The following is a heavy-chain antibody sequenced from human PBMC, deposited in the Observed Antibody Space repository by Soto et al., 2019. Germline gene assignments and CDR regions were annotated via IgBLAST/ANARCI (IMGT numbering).Heavy chain of an antibody. CDR1: GFTFSTYA. Sequence: VGSLRLSCAASGFTFSTYAMHWVRQAPGKGLEWVAVISYDGSIKYYGDSVEGRFTISRDNSKNTVYLQMNSLRVEDTAVYYCARSTYYDRSGFMGGHGLDVWGQGTMVTVSS. D-gene: IGHD3-22*01. J-gene: IGHJ6*02. V-gene: IGHV3-30-3*01. CDR2: ISYDGSIK. CDR3: ARSTYYDRSGFMGGHGLDV.